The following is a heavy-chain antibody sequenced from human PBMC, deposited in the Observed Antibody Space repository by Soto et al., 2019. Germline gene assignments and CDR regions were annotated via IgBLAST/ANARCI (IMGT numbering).Heavy chain of an antibody. J-gene: IGHJ6*02. Sequence: SETLSLTCAVYGGSFSGYYWSWIRQPPGKGLEWIGEINHSGSTNYNPSLKSRVTISVDTSKNQFSLKLSSVTAADTAVYYCARGSAAAGTYYYYYYGMDVWGQGTTVTVSS. CDR1: GGSFSGYY. CDR2: INHSGST. D-gene: IGHD6-13*01. V-gene: IGHV4-34*01. CDR3: ARGSAAAGTYYYYYYGMDV.